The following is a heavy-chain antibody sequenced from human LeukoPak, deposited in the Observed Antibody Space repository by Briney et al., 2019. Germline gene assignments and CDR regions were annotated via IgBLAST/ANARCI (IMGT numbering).Heavy chain of an antibody. CDR2: IYYSVST. CDR3: ARQHMGLQGVIKL. V-gene: IGHV4-61*01. CDR1: GGSVSSGSYY. D-gene: IGHD3-10*01. J-gene: IGHJ4*02. Sequence: SETLSLTCTVSGGSVSSGSYYWSWIRQPPGKGLEWIGYIYYSVSTNYNPSLKSRVTISVDTSKNQFSLKLSSVNAADTAVYYCARQHMGLQGVIKLWGQGTLVTVSS.